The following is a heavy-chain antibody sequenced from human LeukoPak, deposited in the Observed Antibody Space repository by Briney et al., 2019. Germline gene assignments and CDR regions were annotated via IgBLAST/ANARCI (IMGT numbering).Heavy chain of an antibody. CDR3: ARDTYYGSGSYFDY. CDR1: GFTFSSNW. V-gene: IGHV3-74*01. Sequence: GGSLRLSCAASGFTFSSNWMHWVRQAPGKGVVWVSRINEDGSTTNYADSVKGRFTISRDNAKNTLYLQMNSLRAEDTAVYYCARDTYYGSGSYFDYWGQGTLVTVSS. CDR2: INEDGSTT. D-gene: IGHD3-10*01. J-gene: IGHJ4*02.